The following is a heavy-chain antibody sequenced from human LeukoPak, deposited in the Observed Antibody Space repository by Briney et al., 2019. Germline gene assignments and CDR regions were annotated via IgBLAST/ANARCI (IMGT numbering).Heavy chain of an antibody. Sequence: GGSLRLSCAASGFTLSSYGMSWVRQAPGKGLEWVSSISSSSSYIYYADSVKGRFTISRDSAKNSLYLQMNSLRAEDTAVYYCARDRVPAAGTVLVYWGQGTLVTVSS. D-gene: IGHD6-13*01. V-gene: IGHV3-21*01. CDR1: GFTLSSYG. CDR2: ISSSSSYI. CDR3: ARDRVPAAGTVLVY. J-gene: IGHJ4*02.